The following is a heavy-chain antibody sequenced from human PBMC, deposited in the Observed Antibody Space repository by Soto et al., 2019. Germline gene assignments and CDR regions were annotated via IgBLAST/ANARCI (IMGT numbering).Heavy chain of an antibody. V-gene: IGHV4-39*01. CDR2: IYYSGST. CDR1: GGSISSSSYY. J-gene: IGHJ4*02. Sequence: TSETLSLTCTVSGGSISSSSYYWGWIRQPPGKGLEWIGSIYYSGSTYYNPSLKSRVTISVDTSKNQFSLKLSSVTAADTAVYYCATPRIAVAGKGTYFDYWGQGTLVTVSS. D-gene: IGHD6-19*01. CDR3: ATPRIAVAGKGTYFDY.